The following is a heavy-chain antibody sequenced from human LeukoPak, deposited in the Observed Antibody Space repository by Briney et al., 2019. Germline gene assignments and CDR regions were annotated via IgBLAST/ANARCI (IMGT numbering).Heavy chain of an antibody. J-gene: IGHJ4*02. V-gene: IGHV1-2*02. CDR1: VYTFTEYY. CDR3: DCGDCALRSSQPSRHY. D-gene: IGHD2-21*02. CDR2: INPNSGGT. Sequence: GVSVTVSCKPSVYTFTEYYVLELDQAPGQGLEWMGWINPNSGGTNYAQKFQGRVTMTRDTSISTDYMELDRWRSDDTAVYYCDCGDCALRSSQPSRHYGGQGTLVTVSS.